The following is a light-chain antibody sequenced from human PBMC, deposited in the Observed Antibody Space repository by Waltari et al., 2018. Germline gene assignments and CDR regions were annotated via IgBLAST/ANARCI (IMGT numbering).Light chain of an antibody. CDR3: CSYAGMYAWV. Sequence: QSALTQPASVSGSPGQSNTISCTGTSSDVGNYNLVSWYQKYPGKAPKVMNYDEYRCPSRLSDLLSCSKSVNTTSLTISGVQAEDEAHYYCCSYAGMYAWVFGGGTKLTVL. CDR2: DEY. V-gene: IGLV2-23*01. CDR1: SSDVGNYNL. J-gene: IGLJ3*02.